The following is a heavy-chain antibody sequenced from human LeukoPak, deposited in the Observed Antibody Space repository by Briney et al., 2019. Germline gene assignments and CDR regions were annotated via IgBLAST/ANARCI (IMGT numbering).Heavy chain of an antibody. D-gene: IGHD3-9*01. CDR3: ARDRKVGRYFDWRTEGPLEDY. CDR2: IIPILGIA. Sequence: ASVKVSCKASGGTFSSYAISWVRQAPGQGLEWMGRIIPILGIANYAQKFQGRVTITADKSTSTAYMELSSLRSEDTAVYYCARDRKVGRYFDWRTEGPLEDYWGQGTLVTVSS. J-gene: IGHJ4*02. V-gene: IGHV1-69*04. CDR1: GGTFSSYA.